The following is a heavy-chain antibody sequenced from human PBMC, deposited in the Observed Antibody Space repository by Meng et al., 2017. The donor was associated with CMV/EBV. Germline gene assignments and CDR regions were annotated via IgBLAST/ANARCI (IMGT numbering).Heavy chain of an antibody. CDR1: GFTSISYR. CDR2: IYAGDADF. V-gene: IGHV5-51*04. D-gene: IGHD5/OR15-5a*01. CDR3: ARLGIVSSAVGLAFDV. Sequence: KVSCKASGFTSISYRIGWVRQMPGKGLEWMGIIYAGDADFGYNPSFQGQVTISADRPTNTAYLQWRSLKNSDTAIYYCARLGIVSSAVGLAFDVWGQGTMVTVSS. J-gene: IGHJ3*01.